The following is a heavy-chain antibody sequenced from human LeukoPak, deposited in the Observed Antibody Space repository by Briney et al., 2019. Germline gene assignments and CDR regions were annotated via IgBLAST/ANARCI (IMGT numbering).Heavy chain of an antibody. CDR1: GGTFSSYA. Sequence: SVKVSCKASGGTFSSYAISWVRQAPGQGLEWMGGIIPIFGAANYAQKFQGRVTITADKSTSTAYMELSSLRSGDTAVYYCARARDGQVFYYYGRDVWGKGTTVTVSS. D-gene: IGHD5/OR15-5a*01. J-gene: IGHJ6*04. CDR2: IIPIFGAA. V-gene: IGHV1-69*06. CDR3: ARARDGQVFYYYGRDV.